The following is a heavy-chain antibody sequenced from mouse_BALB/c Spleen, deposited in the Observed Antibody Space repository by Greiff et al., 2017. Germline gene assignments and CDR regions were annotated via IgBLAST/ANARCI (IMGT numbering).Heavy chain of an antibody. CDR3: ARDRGNYYAMDY. D-gene: IGHD2-1*01. V-gene: IGHV7-3*02. J-gene: IGHJ4*01. Sequence: DVHLVESGGGLVQPGGSLRLSCATSGFTFTDYYMSWVRQPPGKALEWLGFIRNKANGYTTEYSASVKGRFTISRDNSQSILYLQMNTLRAEDSATYYCARDRGNYYAMDYWGQGTSVTVSS. CDR1: GFTFTDYY. CDR2: IRNKANGYTT.